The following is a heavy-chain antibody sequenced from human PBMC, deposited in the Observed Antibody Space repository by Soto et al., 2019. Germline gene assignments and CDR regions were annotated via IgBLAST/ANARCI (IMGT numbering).Heavy chain of an antibody. J-gene: IGHJ4*02. Sequence: QITLKESGPTLVKPTQTLTLTCTLSGFSLNDSGVGVGWIRQPPGKALEWLALIFWDDDKRYSPSLKSRLTITKDASKNQVVLTMTNVDPVDTGTYYCAHKNDAHYYDNTMRYFDYWGQGTLVTVSS. CDR3: AHKNDAHYYDNTMRYFDY. CDR2: IFWDDDK. CDR1: GFSLNDSGVG. V-gene: IGHV2-5*02. D-gene: IGHD3-22*01.